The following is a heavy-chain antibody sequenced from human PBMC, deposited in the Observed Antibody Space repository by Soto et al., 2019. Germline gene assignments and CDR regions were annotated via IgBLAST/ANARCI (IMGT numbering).Heavy chain of an antibody. Sequence: SETLSLTCAVSGGSISSGGYSWSWIRQPPGKGLEWIGYIYHSGSTYYKPSLKSRVTISVDRSKNQFSLKLSSVTAADTAVFYWARSRSNIVSQFHPWGKETLVTVP. CDR1: GGSISSGGYS. D-gene: IGHD2-15*01. J-gene: IGHJ5*02. CDR2: IYHSGST. V-gene: IGHV4-30-2*01. CDR3: ARSRSNIVSQFHP.